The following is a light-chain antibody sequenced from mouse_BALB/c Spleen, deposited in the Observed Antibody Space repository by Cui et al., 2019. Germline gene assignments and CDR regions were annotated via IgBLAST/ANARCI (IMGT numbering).Light chain of an antibody. V-gene: IGKV4-55*01. CDR2: DTS. J-gene: IGKJ2*01. CDR3: QQWSSYPYT. Sequence: QIVLTQSPAIMSASPGEKVTMTCSASSSVSYMYWYQQKPGSSPRLLIYDTSNLASGVPGRFSGSGSGTSYSLTISRMEAEDAATYYCQQWSSYPYTFGGGTKLEIK. CDR1: SSVSY.